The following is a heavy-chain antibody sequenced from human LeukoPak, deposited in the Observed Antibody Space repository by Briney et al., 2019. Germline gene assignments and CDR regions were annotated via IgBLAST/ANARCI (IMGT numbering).Heavy chain of an antibody. CDR2: IYTSGTT. CDR1: GDSISSGCYY. D-gene: IGHD6-6*01. CDR3: ARGEYSSSHLDY. V-gene: IGHV4-61*02. J-gene: IGHJ4*02. Sequence: PSETLSLTCTVSGDSISSGCYYCSWVPQPAGKGLEWIGRIYTSGTTNYNPSLKSRVTISLDTSKDQFSLKINSVTAADTAVYYCARGEYSSSHLDYWGQGILVTVSS.